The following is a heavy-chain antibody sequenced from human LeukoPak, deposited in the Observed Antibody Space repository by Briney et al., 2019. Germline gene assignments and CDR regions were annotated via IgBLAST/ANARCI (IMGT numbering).Heavy chain of an antibody. CDR2: IYYSGST. CDR1: GGSISSSSYY. D-gene: IGHD6-13*01. J-gene: IGHJ4*02. CDR3: ARWVAAASIDY. V-gene: IGHV4-39*07. Sequence: KPSETLSLTCTVSGGSISSSSYYWGWIRQPPGKGLEWIGSIYYSGSTYYNPSLKSRVTISVDTSKNQFSLKLSSVTAADTAVYWCARWVAAASIDYWGQGALVTVSS.